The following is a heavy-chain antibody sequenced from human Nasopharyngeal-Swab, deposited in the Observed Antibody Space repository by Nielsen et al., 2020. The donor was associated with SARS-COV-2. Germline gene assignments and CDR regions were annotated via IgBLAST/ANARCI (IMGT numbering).Heavy chain of an antibody. Sequence: GGPLRLSCAGSGFTFSSYSMNWVRQAPGKGLEWVSFISSSSSTIKYADSVKGRFTISRDNAKNSLYLQMNSLRAEDTAVYYCARDARLTIFGVDPPGYYGMDVWGQGTTVTVSS. J-gene: IGHJ6*02. CDR3: ARDARLTIFGVDPPGYYGMDV. D-gene: IGHD3-3*01. CDR1: GFTFSSYS. CDR2: ISSSSSTI. V-gene: IGHV3-48*04.